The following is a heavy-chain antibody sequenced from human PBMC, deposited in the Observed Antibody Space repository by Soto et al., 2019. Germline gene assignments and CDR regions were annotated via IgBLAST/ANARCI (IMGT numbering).Heavy chain of an antibody. D-gene: IGHD6-25*01. CDR2: ISPNSGAT. J-gene: IGHJ4*02. CDR3: VREMWTRSGPQSFFDY. V-gene: IGHV1-18*01. Sequence: QVQLVQSEGELRQPGASVTVSRRASGYTFTSYGIIWVRQAPGQGLEWRGDISPNSGATTYAQNLQGRLTLTTDTSTGTAYMELRSLSSDDTAIYYCVREMWTRSGPQSFFDYWGLGALVTVSS. CDR1: GYTFTSYG.